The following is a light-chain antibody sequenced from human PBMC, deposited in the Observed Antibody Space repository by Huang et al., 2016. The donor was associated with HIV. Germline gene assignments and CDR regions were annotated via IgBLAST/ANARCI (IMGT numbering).Light chain of an antibody. CDR2: AVS. Sequence: DIQMTQSPSSLSTSVGDRVTITCRASQSISRYLTWYQHKPGKVPKLLIYAVSNLQSGVPAWFSGYGSGTDFTLTIGSLQPEDFATYYCQQSFSVPYTFGPGTKLEI. J-gene: IGKJ2*01. CDR3: QQSFSVPYT. V-gene: IGKV1-39*01. CDR1: QSISRY.